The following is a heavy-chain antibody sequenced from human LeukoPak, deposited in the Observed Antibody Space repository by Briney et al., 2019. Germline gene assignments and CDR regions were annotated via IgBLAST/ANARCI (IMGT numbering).Heavy chain of an antibody. J-gene: IGHJ4*02. Sequence: GGSLRLSCAASGFTFSSYGMHWVRQAPGKWLEWVAFIRYDGTNKYYADSVKGRFTISRDNAKHSVYLQMNRLRAEDTAVYYCARAGSGYTSPSDYWGQGTLVTVSS. CDR2: IRYDGTNK. CDR1: GFTFSSYG. D-gene: IGHD6-13*01. V-gene: IGHV3-30*02. CDR3: ARAGSGYTSPSDY.